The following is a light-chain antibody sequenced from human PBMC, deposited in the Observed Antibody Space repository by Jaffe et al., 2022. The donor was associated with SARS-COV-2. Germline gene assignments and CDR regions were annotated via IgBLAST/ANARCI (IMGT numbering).Light chain of an antibody. Sequence: QSVLTQPPSASGTPGQRVTISCSGSSSNIGSHTVNWYQQVPGTAPKLLIHSHNQRPSGVPDRFSGSRSGTSASLAISGLQSEDEADYHCAAWDDSLDGVVFGGGTKLTVL. J-gene: IGLJ2*01. V-gene: IGLV1-44*01. CDR2: SHN. CDR3: AAWDDSLDGVV. CDR1: SSNIGSHT.